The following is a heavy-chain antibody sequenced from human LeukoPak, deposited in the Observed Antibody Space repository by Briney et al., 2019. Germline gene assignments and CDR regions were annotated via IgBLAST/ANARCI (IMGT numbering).Heavy chain of an antibody. CDR2: IHYSGST. CDR1: GGSISGASYY. J-gene: IGHJ6*03. V-gene: IGHV4-39*07. D-gene: IGHD6-6*01. CDR3: ADLIAARPYYYYYMDV. Sequence: SETLSLTCTVSGGSISGASYYWRWIRQPPGKGLEWIGSIHYSGSTYYNPSLKSRVTISVDTSKNQFSLKLSSVTAADTAVYYCADLIAARPYYYYYMDVWGKGTTVTVSS.